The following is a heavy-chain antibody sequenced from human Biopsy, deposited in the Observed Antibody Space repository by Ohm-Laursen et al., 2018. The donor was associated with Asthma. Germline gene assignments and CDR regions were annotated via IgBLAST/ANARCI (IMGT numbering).Heavy chain of an antibody. CDR2: INSVFGTT. D-gene: IGHD2-2*01. V-gene: IGHV1-69*01. CDR3: ARKAGSCISRTCYSLDF. Sequence: SSVKVSCKSLGGTFNTYVIGWMRQAPGQGLEWMGGINSVFGTTTYPQKFQDRVTITADDSTSTLYMELSSLRSEDTAVYYCARKAGSCISRTCYSLDFWGQGTLVTVSS. CDR1: GGTFNTYV. J-gene: IGHJ4*02.